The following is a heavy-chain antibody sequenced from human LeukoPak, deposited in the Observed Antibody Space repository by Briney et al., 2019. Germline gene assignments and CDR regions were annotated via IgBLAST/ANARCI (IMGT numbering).Heavy chain of an antibody. Sequence: ALVTVSCKASGFTFTSYDINWVRQATGQGLEWMGWMNPNNGITGYAQKFQGRVTMTRDTSISTAYMELRSLRSEDTAVYYCVRDGEGVAISVNYWFDPWGQGTLVTVSS. CDR3: VRDGEGVAISVNYWFDP. CDR2: MNPNNGIT. J-gene: IGHJ5*02. D-gene: IGHD3-10*01. CDR1: GFTFTSYD. V-gene: IGHV1-8*01.